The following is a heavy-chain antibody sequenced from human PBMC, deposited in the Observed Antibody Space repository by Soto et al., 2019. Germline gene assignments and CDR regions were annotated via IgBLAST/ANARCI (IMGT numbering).Heavy chain of an antibody. CDR1: GFTFSSYW. V-gene: IGHV3-7*01. Sequence: GGSLRLSCAASGFTFSSYWMSWVRQAPGKGLEWVANIKQDGSEKNYVDSVKGRFTISRDNAKKSLFLQMNSLRAEDTAMYYCYVGPTDYWGQGTLVTVSS. J-gene: IGHJ4*02. CDR3: YVGPTDY. CDR2: IKQDGSEK. D-gene: IGHD1-26*01.